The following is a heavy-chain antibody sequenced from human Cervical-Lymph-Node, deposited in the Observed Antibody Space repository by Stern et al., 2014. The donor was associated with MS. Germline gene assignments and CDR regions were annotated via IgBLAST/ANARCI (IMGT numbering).Heavy chain of an antibody. Sequence: VQLVESGGGVVQPGRSLRLSCAASGFTFSYHAMQWVRQAPGKGLEWVAVISYDGSDNYYAGSVKGRFTLSRDNSKNNLYLQMNSLRAEDTAVYYCARGGAVTSSEYYFDYWGHGTLVTVSS. J-gene: IGHJ4*01. D-gene: IGHD4-17*01. CDR3: ARGGAVTSSEYYFDY. CDR2: ISYDGSDN. V-gene: IGHV3-30*01. CDR1: GFTFSYHA.